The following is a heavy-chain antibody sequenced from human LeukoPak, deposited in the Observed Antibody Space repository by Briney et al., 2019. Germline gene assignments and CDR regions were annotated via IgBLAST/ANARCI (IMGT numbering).Heavy chain of an antibody. CDR1: GFTFSSYA. Sequence: GGSLRLSCAASGFTFSSYAMHWVRRAPGKGLEYVSAIGTNGGSTYYAKSVKGRFTISRDNSKDMLYLQMGSLRAEDMAVYYCARDRDYYDSSGYYYFDYWGQGTLVTVSS. D-gene: IGHD3-22*01. J-gene: IGHJ4*02. CDR3: ARDRDYYDSSGYYYFDY. V-gene: IGHV3-64*01. CDR2: IGTNGGST.